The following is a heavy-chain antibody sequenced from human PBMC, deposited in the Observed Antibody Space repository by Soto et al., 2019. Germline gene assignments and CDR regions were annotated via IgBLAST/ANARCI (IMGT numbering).Heavy chain of an antibody. V-gene: IGHV1-8*01. Sequence: QVQLVQSGAEVKKPGASVKVSCKPSGYPFTSYHVNWVRQAPGQGLEWMGWMNPDSGSTDYALKFQGRLTMTRNTSMSKAYLGLLSLTSEATAIYYCARGRFISKGYDSGWYIAHWGQGTQVIVSS. J-gene: IGHJ5*02. CDR1: GYPFTSYH. CDR2: MNPDSGST. D-gene: IGHD6-19*01. CDR3: ARGRFISKGYDSGWYIAH.